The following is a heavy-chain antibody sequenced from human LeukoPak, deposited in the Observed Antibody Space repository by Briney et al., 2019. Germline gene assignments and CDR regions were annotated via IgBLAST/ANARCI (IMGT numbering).Heavy chain of an antibody. V-gene: IGHV4-39*07. J-gene: IGHJ4*02. CDR2: IYYSGST. CDR3: ARAPGTVAIDY. CDR1: GGSISSSSYY. Sequence: PSETLSLTCTVSGGSISSSSYYWGWIRQPPGKGLEWIGSIYYSGSTYYNPSLRSRVTVSVDTSKNQFSLRLTSVTAADMAMYYCARAPGTVAIDYWGQGTLVTVSS. D-gene: IGHD5-12*01.